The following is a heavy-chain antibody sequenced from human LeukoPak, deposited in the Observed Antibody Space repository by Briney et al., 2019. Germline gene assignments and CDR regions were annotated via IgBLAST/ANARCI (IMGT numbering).Heavy chain of an antibody. CDR2: ISLYCGSI. Sequence: LRLSCAASGFTFDDYTMHWVRQAPGKGLERVSGISLYCGSIGYADSVKGRFTITRDNAKNSLYLQMNSLRAEDTDLYYCAKGRDKYQLLSKNWFDPWGQGTLVTVSS. V-gene: IGHV3-9*01. D-gene: IGHD2-2*01. J-gene: IGHJ5*02. CDR1: GFTFDDYT. CDR3: AKGRDKYQLLSKNWFDP.